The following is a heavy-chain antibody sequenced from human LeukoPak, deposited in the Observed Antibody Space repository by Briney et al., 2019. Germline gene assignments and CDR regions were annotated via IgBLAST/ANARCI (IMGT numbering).Heavy chain of an antibody. CDR2: VSGNSDRI. V-gene: IGHV3-23*01. CDR1: GFTFNIYN. J-gene: IGHJ1*01. Sequence: GGSLRLSCAASGFTFNIYNMTWVRQAPGKGLEWVSAVSGNSDRIYYADSVKGRFTMSRDNAQNTLSLQMISLRADDTAVYYCAKGHGDYIPAEYLQHWGQGTLVTVSS. D-gene: IGHD4-17*01. CDR3: AKGHGDYIPAEYLQH.